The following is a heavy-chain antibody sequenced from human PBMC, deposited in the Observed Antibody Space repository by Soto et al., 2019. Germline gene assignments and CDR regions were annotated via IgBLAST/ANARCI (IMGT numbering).Heavy chain of an antibody. J-gene: IGHJ4*02. CDR2: IRSKAYGGTT. V-gene: IGHV3-49*04. D-gene: IGHD2-8*01. CDR3: TAGKLYPSLDFDY. CDR1: GFTFNDYT. Sequence: GGSLRLSCTASGFTFNDYTLSWVRQTPGKGLEWVGFIRSKAYGGTTEYAASVKGRFTISRDDSKSIAYLQMNSLKTEDTAVYYCTAGKLYPSLDFDYWGQGTLVTVSS.